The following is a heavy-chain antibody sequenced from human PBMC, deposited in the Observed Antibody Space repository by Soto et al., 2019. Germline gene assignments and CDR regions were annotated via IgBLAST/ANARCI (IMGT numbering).Heavy chain of an antibody. J-gene: IGHJ5*02. CDR3: ARERPDGARLDP. Sequence: PSETLSLTCTVSGGSVRSSTYYWGWIRQAPGKGLEWIGQINHSGSANYNPSLKSRVTISVHTANSQFSLKLSSVTAADTAVYYCARERPDGARLDPWGQGTLVTVSS. D-gene: IGHD6-6*01. CDR2: INHSGSA. CDR1: GGSVRSSTYY. V-gene: IGHV4-39*07.